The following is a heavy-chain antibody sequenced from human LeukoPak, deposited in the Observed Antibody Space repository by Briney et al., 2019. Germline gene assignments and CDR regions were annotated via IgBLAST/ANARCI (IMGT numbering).Heavy chain of an antibody. D-gene: IGHD2-21*02. CDR1: GYTFTGYY. V-gene: IGHV1-2*02. CDR2: INPNSGGT. Sequence: ASVKVSCEASGYTFTGYYMHWVRQAPGQGLEWMGWINPNSGGTNYAQKFQGRVTMTRDTSISTAYMELSRLRSDDTAVSYCARDSVVTDHFDYWGQGTLVTVSS. CDR3: ARDSVVTDHFDY. J-gene: IGHJ4*02.